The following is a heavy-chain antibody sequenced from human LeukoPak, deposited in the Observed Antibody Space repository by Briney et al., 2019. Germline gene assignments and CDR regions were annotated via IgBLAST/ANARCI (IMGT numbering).Heavy chain of an antibody. J-gene: IGHJ4*02. CDR3: ARGDGYNFFDY. Sequence: GGSLRLSCAASGFTVSSNYMSWVRQAPGKGLEWVSVIYRGGATYYADSVKDRFTISRDIPKNTLFLQMNSLRAEDTAVYYCARGDGYNFFDYWGQGTLVTVSS. D-gene: IGHD5-24*01. CDR2: IYRGGAT. CDR1: GFTVSSNY. V-gene: IGHV3-66*01.